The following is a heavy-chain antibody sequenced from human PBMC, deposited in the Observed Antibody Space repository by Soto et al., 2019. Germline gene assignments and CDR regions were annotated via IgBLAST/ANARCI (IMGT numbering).Heavy chain of an antibody. V-gene: IGHV1-8*01. D-gene: IGHD1-20*01. CDR3: ARSSALNSGFDY. CDR1: GYTFTSYD. J-gene: IGHJ4*02. CDR2: MNPNSGNT. Sequence: ASVKVSCKASGYTFTSYDINWVRQATGQGLEWMGWMNPNSGNTGYAQKFQGRVTMTRNTSISTAYMELSSLRSEDTAVYYCARSSALNSGFDYWGQGTLVTVSS.